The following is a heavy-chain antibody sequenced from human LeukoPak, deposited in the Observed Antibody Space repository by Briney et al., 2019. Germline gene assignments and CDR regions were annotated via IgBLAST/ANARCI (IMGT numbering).Heavy chain of an antibody. J-gene: IGHJ4*02. D-gene: IGHD4-17*01. CDR3: ARETSYGGVY. Sequence: PSETLSLTCAVYGGSFSGYYWSWIRQPPGKGLEWIGEINHSGSTNYNPSLKSRVTISVDTSKNQFSLKLSSVTAADTAVYYCARETSYGGVYWGQGTLVTVSS. CDR1: GGSFSGYY. V-gene: IGHV4-34*01. CDR2: INHSGST.